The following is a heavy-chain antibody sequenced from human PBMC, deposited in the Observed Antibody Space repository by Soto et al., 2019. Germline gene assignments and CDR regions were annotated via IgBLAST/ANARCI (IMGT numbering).Heavy chain of an antibody. CDR2: ISGSGDNT. CDR3: ARASIHGSSWYFWFDP. Sequence: GVSLRLSCAATGFTFNSYAMNWVRQAPGKGLEWVSGISGSGDNTYYADSVKGRFSISRDNSKSTLYLQMNTLRSEDAAVYYCARASIHGSSWYFWFDPWGQGTLVTVSS. CDR1: GFTFNSYA. D-gene: IGHD6-13*01. V-gene: IGHV3-23*01. J-gene: IGHJ5*01.